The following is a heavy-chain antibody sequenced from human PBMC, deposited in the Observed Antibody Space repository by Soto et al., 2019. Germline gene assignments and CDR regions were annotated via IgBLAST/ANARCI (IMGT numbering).Heavy chain of an antibody. J-gene: IGHJ4*02. CDR3: AKARPTNIAAAGTGYYFDY. V-gene: IGHV3-30*18. D-gene: IGHD6-13*01. CDR1: GFTFSSYG. Sequence: GGSLRLSCAASGFTFSSYGMHWVRQAPGKGLEWVAVISYDGSNKYYAYSVKGRFTISRDNSKNTLYLQMNSLRAEDTAVYYCAKARPTNIAAAGTGYYFDYWGQGT. CDR2: ISYDGSNK.